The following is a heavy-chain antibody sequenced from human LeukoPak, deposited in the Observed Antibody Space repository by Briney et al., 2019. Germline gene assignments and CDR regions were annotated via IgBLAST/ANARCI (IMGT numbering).Heavy chain of an antibody. CDR3: AREGGPYRPLDY. CDR1: GGSITSTNY. CDR2: VNLQGST. J-gene: IGHJ4*02. V-gene: IGHV4-4*02. Sequence: SETLSLTCGVSGGSITSTNYWTWVRPPPGKGLEWIGEVNLQGSTNYNPSLMGRVAISVDMSENHISLQFTSVTAADTAVYYCAREGGPYRPLDYSGQGTLVTVSS.